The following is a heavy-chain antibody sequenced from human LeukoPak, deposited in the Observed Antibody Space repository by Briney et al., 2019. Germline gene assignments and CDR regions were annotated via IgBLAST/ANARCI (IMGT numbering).Heavy chain of an antibody. D-gene: IGHD3-16*01. CDR1: GYTFTSYD. V-gene: IGHV1-2*02. Sequence: ASVKVSCKASGYTFTSYDINWVRQAPGQGLEWMGWINPNSGGTNYAQKFQGRVTMTRDTSISTAYMELSRLRSDDTAVYYCAREGGWFDPWGQGTLVTVSS. CDR2: INPNSGGT. CDR3: AREGGWFDP. J-gene: IGHJ5*02.